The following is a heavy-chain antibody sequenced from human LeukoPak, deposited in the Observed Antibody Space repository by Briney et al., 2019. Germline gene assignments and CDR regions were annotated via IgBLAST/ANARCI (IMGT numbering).Heavy chain of an antibody. J-gene: IGHJ6*03. CDR3: ARTTEGGYTYNYFYYYYMDV. CDR1: GGSLSSYY. D-gene: IGHD5-18*01. CDR2: IYYSGST. V-gene: IGHV4-59*01. Sequence: SETLSLTCTVSGGSLSSYYWSWIRQPPGKGLEWIGYIYYSGSTIYNPSLKSRVTISVDTSKNQFSLKLTSVTAADTAVYYCARTTEGGYTYNYFYYYYMDVWGKGTTVTISS.